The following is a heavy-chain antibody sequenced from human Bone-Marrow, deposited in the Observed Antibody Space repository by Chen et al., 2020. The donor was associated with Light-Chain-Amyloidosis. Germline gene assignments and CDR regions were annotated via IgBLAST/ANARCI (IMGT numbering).Heavy chain of an antibody. J-gene: IGHJ4*02. CDR3: ARRRDGYNFDY. CDR1: GYTFPNYW. V-gene: IGHV5-51*01. D-gene: IGHD5-12*01. Sequence: EVQLEQSGPEVKKPGESMKISCKGCGYTFPNYWIGWVRQMPGKGLEWMGVSYPDDSYARDSPSFDGQVTISADKSIPSAYLQSRSLKASDTAMYYSARRRDGYNFDYWGQGTLVTVSS. CDR2: SYPDDSYA.